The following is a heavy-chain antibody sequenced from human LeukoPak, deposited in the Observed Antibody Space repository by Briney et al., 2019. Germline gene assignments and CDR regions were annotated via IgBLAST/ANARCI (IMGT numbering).Heavy chain of an antibody. V-gene: IGHV4-59*01. D-gene: IGHD6-13*01. J-gene: IGHJ4*02. CDR3: ARVTGYMTEDYFDY. CDR2: IYYSGST. CDR1: GGSINSYY. Sequence: SETLSLTCTVSGGSINSYYWSWIRRHPRKRLEWIGDIYYSGSTNYNPSLKSRVTISVDTAKNQFSLTLSSVTAADTAVYYCARVTGYMTEDYFDYWGQGTLITVSS.